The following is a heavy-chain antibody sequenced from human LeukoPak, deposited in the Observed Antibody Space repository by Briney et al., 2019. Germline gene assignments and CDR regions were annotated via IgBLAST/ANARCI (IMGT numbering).Heavy chain of an antibody. Sequence: WGSLRLSCAASAFTFSSYGMHWVRQAPGKGLEWVAVISYDGSDTYYADSVKGRFTISRDNSKNTLYLQMNRMRAEDTAVYYFARPPCYTSLWYGKYWGKGTLVTVPS. CDR3: ARPPCYTSLWYGKY. V-gene: IGHV3-30-3*01. J-gene: IGHJ4*02. D-gene: IGHD2-2*01. CDR2: ISYDGSDT. CDR1: AFTFSSYG.